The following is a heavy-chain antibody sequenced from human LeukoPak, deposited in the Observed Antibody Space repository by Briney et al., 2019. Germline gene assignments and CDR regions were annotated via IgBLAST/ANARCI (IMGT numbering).Heavy chain of an antibody. CDR2: IYYSGST. V-gene: IGHV4-39*07. D-gene: IGHD1-26*01. J-gene: IGHJ6*03. Sequence: SETLSLTCTVSGGSISNYYWTWIRQPPGKGLEWIGSIYYSGSTYYNPSLKSRVTISVDTSKNQFSLKLSSVTAADTAVYYCARVPWWELLKAYYYYMDVWGKGTTVTVSS. CDR3: ARVPWWELLKAYYYYMDV. CDR1: GGSISNYY.